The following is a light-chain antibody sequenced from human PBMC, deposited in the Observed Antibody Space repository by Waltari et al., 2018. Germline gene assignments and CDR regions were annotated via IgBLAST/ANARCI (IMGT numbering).Light chain of an antibody. J-gene: IGKJ1*01. CDR2: GAS. Sequence: EIVMTQSPATLSVSPGERANLSCRASQSVSSKLAWYQQKPGQAPRLLIYGASNRATGVPARFSGSGSGPEYILTISSLQSEDFAVYYCQHHNNWPPRWTFGQGTKVEIK. V-gene: IGKV3-15*01. CDR3: QHHNNWPPRWT. CDR1: QSVSSK.